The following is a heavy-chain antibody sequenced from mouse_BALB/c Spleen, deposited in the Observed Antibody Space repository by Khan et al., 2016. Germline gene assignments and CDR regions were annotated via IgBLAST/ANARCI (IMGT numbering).Heavy chain of an antibody. CDR3: APITTVPFAY. Sequence: QIQLVQSGPELKKPGETVKISCKASGYTFTDYSMHWVKQAPGKGLKWMGLINTATGEPTYADDFKGRFAFSLETSASTAYLQINNLKNEDTATYFCAPITTVPFAYWGQGTLVTVSA. D-gene: IGHD1-1*01. V-gene: IGHV9-2-1*01. CDR2: INTATGEP. CDR1: GYTFTDYS. J-gene: IGHJ3*01.